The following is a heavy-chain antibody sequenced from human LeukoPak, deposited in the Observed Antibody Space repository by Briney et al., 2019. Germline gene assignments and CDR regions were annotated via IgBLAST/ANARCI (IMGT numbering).Heavy chain of an antibody. CDR3: ARGTVLGYSSRWHPYNWFDP. Sequence: PSETLSLTCAVYGGSFSGYYWSWIRQPPGKGLEWIGEINHSGSTNYNPSLKSRVTISVDTSKNQFSLKLSSVTAADTAVYYCARGTVLGYSSRWHPYNWFDPWGQGTLVTVSS. V-gene: IGHV4-34*01. CDR1: GGSFSGYY. J-gene: IGHJ5*02. CDR2: INHSGST. D-gene: IGHD6-13*01.